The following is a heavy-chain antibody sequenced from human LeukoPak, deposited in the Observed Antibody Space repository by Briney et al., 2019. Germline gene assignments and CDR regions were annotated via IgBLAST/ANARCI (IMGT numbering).Heavy chain of an antibody. CDR3: ARSRTYYYFDV. CDR2: ISSSSGSI. Sequence: PGGSLRLSCAASGLTFSSYSMNWVRQAPGKGLEWVSYISSSSGSIYYADSVKGRFTISRDNAKNSLYLQMNSLRAEDTAVYYCARSRTYYYFDVWGKGTTVTVSS. CDR1: GLTFSSYS. V-gene: IGHV3-48*01. J-gene: IGHJ6*03.